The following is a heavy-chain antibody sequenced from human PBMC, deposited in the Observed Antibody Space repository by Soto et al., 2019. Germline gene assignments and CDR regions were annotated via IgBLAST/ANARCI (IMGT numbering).Heavy chain of an antibody. CDR3: AKGRSGGSCCYFDS. CDR1: GGSFSGFF. D-gene: IGHD2-15*01. V-gene: IGHV4-34*01. CDR2: VNHGGST. J-gene: IGHJ4*02. Sequence: SETLSLTCAVSGGSFSGFFWGWIRQPPGKGLEWIGEVNHGGSTNYNPSLKSRVTISSDTSKNHFSLTLRSVTAADTAVYYCAKGRSGGSCCYFDSWGQGTLVTVSS.